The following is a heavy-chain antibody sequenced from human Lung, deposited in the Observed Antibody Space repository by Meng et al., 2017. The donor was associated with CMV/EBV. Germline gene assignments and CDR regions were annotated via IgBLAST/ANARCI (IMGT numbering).Heavy chain of an antibody. CDR1: GFTITAYP. J-gene: IGHJ4*02. Sequence: QVQLVGSGGGVVQPGRSLRLSCAAPGFTITAYPMHWVRQVPGKGLEWVTVDGNNKYYADSVKGRFTISRDNSRNTLDLQMDSLRTEDTAIYYCARENLELQGTVDYWGQGTLVTVSS. V-gene: IGHV3-30*03. D-gene: IGHD1-7*01. CDR3: ARENLELQGTVDY. CDR2: DGNNK.